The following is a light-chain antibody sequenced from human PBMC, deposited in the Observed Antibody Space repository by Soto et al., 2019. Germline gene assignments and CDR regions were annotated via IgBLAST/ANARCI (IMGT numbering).Light chain of an antibody. Sequence: DIQMTQSPSSLSASLGDRVTITCQAHQGISKYLHWYQQRPGKAPKLVIYAASNLEAGVPSRFSGGGSGTFFTLTISSLQPEDIATYYCQQYNNLPYTFGQGTKLEIK. CDR3: QQYNNLPYT. CDR2: AAS. V-gene: IGKV1-33*01. J-gene: IGKJ2*01. CDR1: QGISKY.